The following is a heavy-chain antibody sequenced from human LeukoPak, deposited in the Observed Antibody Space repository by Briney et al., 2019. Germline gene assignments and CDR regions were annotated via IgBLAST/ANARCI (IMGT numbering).Heavy chain of an antibody. D-gene: IGHD2-15*01. CDR3: ARGYCSGGSCLDAFDI. CDR2: IYPGDSDT. J-gene: IGHJ3*02. CDR1: GYSFTSYW. Sequence: GESLKISCKGSGYSFTSYWIGWVRQMPGKDLEWMGIIYPGDSDTRYSPSFQGQVTISADKSISTAYLQWSSLKASDTAMYYCARGYCSGGSCLDAFDIWGQGTMVTVSS. V-gene: IGHV5-51*01.